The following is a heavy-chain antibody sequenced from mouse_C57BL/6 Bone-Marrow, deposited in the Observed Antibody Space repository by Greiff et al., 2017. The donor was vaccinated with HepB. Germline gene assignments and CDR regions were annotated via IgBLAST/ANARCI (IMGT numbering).Heavy chain of an antibody. CDR1: GYTFTSYW. V-gene: IGHV1-50*01. CDR3: ARSSYKGFAY. CDR2: IDPSDSYT. J-gene: IGHJ3*01. D-gene: IGHD1-3*01. Sequence: QVQLQQPGAELVKPGASVKLSCKAPGYTFTSYWMQWVKQRPGQGLEWIGEIDPSDSYTNYNQKFKGKATLTVDTSSSTAYMQLSSLTSEDSAVYYCARSSYKGFAYWGQGTLVTVSA.